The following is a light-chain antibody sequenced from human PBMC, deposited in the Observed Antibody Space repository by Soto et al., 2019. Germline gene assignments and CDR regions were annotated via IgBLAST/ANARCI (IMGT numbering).Light chain of an antibody. V-gene: IGKV3-20*01. CDR2: SAS. J-gene: IGKJ3*01. Sequence: IVLTQSPGTLSLSPGERATLSCRPSQSVGSYLAWYQQKPGQAPRLLIYSASSRATGVADRFSGSGSGTDFTLTISRLEPEDFAVYYCQQYGNSRVTFGPGTKVDIK. CDR1: QSVGSY. CDR3: QQYGNSRVT.